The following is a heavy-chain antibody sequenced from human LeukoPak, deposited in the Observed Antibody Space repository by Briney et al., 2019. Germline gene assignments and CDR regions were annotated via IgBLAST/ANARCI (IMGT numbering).Heavy chain of an antibody. V-gene: IGHV4-34*01. D-gene: IGHD3-3*01. CDR2: INHSGST. J-gene: IGHJ4*02. Sequence: SETLSLTCAVYGGSFSGYYWSWIRRPPGKGLEWIGEINHSGSTNYNPSLKSRVTISVDTSKNQFSLKLSSVTAADTAVYYCARCLVRAYYDFWSGYYFDYWGQGTLVTVSS. CDR3: ARCLVRAYYDFWSGYYFDY. CDR1: GGSFSGYY.